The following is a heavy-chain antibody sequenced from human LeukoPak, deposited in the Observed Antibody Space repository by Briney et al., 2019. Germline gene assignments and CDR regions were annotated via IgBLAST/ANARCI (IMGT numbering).Heavy chain of an antibody. Sequence: PSETLSLTCAVYGGSFSGYYWSWIRQPPGKGLEWIGEINHSGSTNYHPSLKSRVTISVDTSKNQFSLKLSSVTAADTAVYYCARGPQGTWIQLWKFDYWGQGTLVTVSS. CDR2: INHSGST. J-gene: IGHJ4*02. V-gene: IGHV4-34*01. D-gene: IGHD5-18*01. CDR1: GGSFSGYY. CDR3: ARGPQGTWIQLWKFDY.